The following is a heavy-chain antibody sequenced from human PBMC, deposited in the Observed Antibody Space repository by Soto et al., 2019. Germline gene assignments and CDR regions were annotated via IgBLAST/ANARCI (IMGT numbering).Heavy chain of an antibody. CDR2: MSNSGDET. D-gene: IGHD6-19*01. Sequence: LILSCAASGFSVVTYAMGWVRQAPGKGLEWVSVMSNSGDETYYADSVKGRFTISRDNFQNTLYLQLSSLRAEDTAVYYCAKDAARTSGWYYFDFWGQGTLVTVSS. V-gene: IGHV3-23*01. CDR3: AKDAARTSGWYYFDF. CDR1: GFSVVTYA. J-gene: IGHJ4*02.